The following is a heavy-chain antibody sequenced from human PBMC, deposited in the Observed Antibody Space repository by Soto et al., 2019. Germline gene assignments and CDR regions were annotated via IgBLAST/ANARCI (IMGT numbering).Heavy chain of an antibody. D-gene: IGHD3-22*01. CDR2: IYYSGST. J-gene: IGHJ6*02. Sequence: ASETLSLTCTVSGGSISSYYWSWIRQPPGKGLEWIGYIYYSGSTNYNPSLKSRVTISVDTSKNQFSLKLSSVTAADTAVYYCARVDYYDSSGNYGMDVWGQGTTVTVSS. V-gene: IGHV4-59*01. CDR3: ARVDYYDSSGNYGMDV. CDR1: GGSISSYY.